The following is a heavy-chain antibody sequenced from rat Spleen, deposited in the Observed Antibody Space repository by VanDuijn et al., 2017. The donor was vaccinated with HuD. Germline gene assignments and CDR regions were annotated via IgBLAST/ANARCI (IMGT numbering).Heavy chain of an antibody. Sequence: EVQLVESGGGLVQPGRSMKLSCAASGFTFSNYDMVWVRQAPAQGLKWVATISYDGSTPYYRDSVKGRFTISRDNAKSTLYLHMDSLRSEDTATYHCTRDRTYYGFTLDYWGQGVMVTVSS. D-gene: IGHD1-9*01. CDR1: GFTFSNYD. V-gene: IGHV5-29*01. CDR3: TRDRTYYGFTLDY. CDR2: ISYDGSTP. J-gene: IGHJ2*01.